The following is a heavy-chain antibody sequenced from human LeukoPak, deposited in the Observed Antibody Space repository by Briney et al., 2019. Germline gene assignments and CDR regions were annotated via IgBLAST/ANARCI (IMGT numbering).Heavy chain of an antibody. V-gene: IGHV1-2*06. CDR1: GYTFTGYY. Sequence: ASVKVSCKASGYTFTGYYMHWVRQAPGQGLEWMGRINPSSGGTNYAQKFQGRVTMTRDTSISTAYMELSRLRSDDTAVYYCAREWGESPYSYGFDYWGQGTLVTVSS. D-gene: IGHD5-18*01. CDR3: AREWGESPYSYGFDY. CDR2: INPSSGGT. J-gene: IGHJ4*02.